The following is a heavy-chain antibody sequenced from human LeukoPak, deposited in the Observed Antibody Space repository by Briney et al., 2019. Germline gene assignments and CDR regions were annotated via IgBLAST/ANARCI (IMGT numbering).Heavy chain of an antibody. Sequence: ASVKVSCKASGYTFTSYGISWVRQAPGQGLEWMGWISAYNGNTNYAQKLQGRVTMTTDTSTSTAYMELRSLRSDDTAVYYCARVISSSSWSRRITYYYYYYMDVWGKGTTVTVSS. CDR1: GYTFTSYG. V-gene: IGHV1-18*01. CDR3: ARVISSSSWSRRITYYYYYYMDV. J-gene: IGHJ6*03. D-gene: IGHD6-13*01. CDR2: ISAYNGNT.